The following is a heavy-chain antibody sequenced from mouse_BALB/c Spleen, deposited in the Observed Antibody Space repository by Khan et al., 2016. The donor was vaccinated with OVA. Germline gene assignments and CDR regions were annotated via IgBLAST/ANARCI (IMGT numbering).Heavy chain of an antibody. Sequence: QVQLKQSGPGLVAPSQSLSITCTVSGFSLTGYGVNWVRQPPGKGLEWLGMIWGGGSKDYNSALKSRLNLSKDNSKSQVFLKMYHLQTGNTARYYCAGAYYGNYREAMDYWGHGTSVTVSS. D-gene: IGHD2-10*01. J-gene: IGHJ4*01. CDR1: GFSLTGYG. V-gene: IGHV2-6-7*01. CDR3: AGAYYGNYREAMDY. CDR2: IWGGGSK.